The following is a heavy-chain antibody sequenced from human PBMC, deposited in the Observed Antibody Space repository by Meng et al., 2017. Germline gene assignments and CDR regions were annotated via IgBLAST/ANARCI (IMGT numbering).Heavy chain of an antibody. V-gene: IGHV3-53*04. CDR2: IYSGGST. J-gene: IGHJ4*02. Sequence: GESLKISCAASGFTVSSNYMSWVRQAPGKGLEWVSVIYSGGSTYYADSVKGRFTISRHNSKNTLYLQMNSLRAEDTAVYYCAKGLWFGELWVDYWGQGTLVTVSS. CDR3: AKGLWFGELWVDY. CDR1: GFTVSSNY. D-gene: IGHD3-10*01.